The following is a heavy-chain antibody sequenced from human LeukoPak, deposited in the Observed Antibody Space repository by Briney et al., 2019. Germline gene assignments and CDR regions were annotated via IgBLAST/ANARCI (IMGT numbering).Heavy chain of an antibody. Sequence: PSDTLSLTCIISGGSISSTTYYWGWIRQPPGKGLEWIGTLYYSGKTYYNPSLKSRVTISIDTSKNQFSLKLSSVTAADTAVYYCARRARGVVRRGRFDPWGQGTLVTVSS. J-gene: IGHJ5*02. CDR2: LYYSGKT. CDR3: ARRARGVVRRGRFDP. D-gene: IGHD3-10*01. V-gene: IGHV4-39*07. CDR1: GGSISSTTYY.